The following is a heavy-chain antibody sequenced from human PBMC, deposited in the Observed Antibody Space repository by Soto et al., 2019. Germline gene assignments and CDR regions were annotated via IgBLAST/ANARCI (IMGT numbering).Heavy chain of an antibody. CDR2: MNPNIGKT. J-gene: IGHJ6*02. D-gene: IGHD6-19*01. CDR1: GYTFTSYD. V-gene: IGHV1-8*01. CDR3: ARGGYSSGWYSYYYGMDV. Sequence: ASVKVSCKASGYTFTSYDINWVRQATGQGLEWMGWMNPNIGKTSYAQKFQGRVTMTTNESTSTAYMELSSLRSEDTAVYYCARGGYSSGWYSYYYGMDVWGQGTTVTVSS.